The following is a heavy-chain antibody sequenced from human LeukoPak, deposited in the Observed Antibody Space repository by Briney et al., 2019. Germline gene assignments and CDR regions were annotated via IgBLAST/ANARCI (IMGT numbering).Heavy chain of an antibody. CDR1: GFTFSSYG. CDR3: AKRGATYCGGDCSAEYFQH. V-gene: IGHV3-30*18. Sequence: PGGSLRLSCAASGFTFSSYGMHWVRQAPGKGLEWVAVISYDGSNKYYADSVKGRFTISRDNSKNTLYLQMNSLRAEDTAVYYCAKRGATYCGGDCSAEYFQHWGQGTLVTVSS. CDR2: ISYDGSNK. J-gene: IGHJ1*01. D-gene: IGHD2-21*02.